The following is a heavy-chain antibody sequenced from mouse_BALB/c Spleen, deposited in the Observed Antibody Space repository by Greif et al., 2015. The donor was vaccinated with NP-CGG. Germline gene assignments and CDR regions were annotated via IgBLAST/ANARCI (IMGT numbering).Heavy chain of an antibody. CDR3: TRGYWDVRYFDV. CDR1: GYTFTSYY. J-gene: IGHJ1*01. CDR2: INPSNGGT. D-gene: IGHD4-1*01. Sequence: VQLQQSGAELVKPGASVKLSCKASGYTFTSYYMYWVKQRPGQGLEWIGGINPSNGGTNFNEKFKSKATLTVDKSSSTAYMQLSSLTSEDSAVYYCTRGYWDVRYFDVWGAGTTVTVSS. V-gene: IGHV1S81*02.